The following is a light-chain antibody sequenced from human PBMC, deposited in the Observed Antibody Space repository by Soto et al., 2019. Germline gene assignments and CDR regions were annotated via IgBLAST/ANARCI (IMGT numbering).Light chain of an antibody. CDR1: SSNIGAGYN. V-gene: IGLV1-40*01. CDR3: QSSDSSLSGWV. J-gene: IGLJ3*02. CDR2: GNS. Sequence: QSVLTQPPSVSGAPGQRVTISCTGSSSNIGAGYNVHWYQQLPGTAPKLLIYGNSNRPSGVPDRFSGSKSGTSASLAITGLQAEDEAAYYCQSSDSSLSGWVFGGGTKVTVL.